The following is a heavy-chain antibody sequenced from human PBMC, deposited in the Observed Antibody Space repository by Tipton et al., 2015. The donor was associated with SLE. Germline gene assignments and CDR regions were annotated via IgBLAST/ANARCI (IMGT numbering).Heavy chain of an antibody. V-gene: IGHV1-2*02. D-gene: IGHD3-3*01. CDR2: INPNSGGT. J-gene: IGHJ6*03. CDR3: ARGEGITIFGAYMDV. Sequence: QLVQSGPEVKKPGASVKVSCKASGYTFTGYYMHWVRQAPGQGLEWMGWINPNSGGTNYAQKFQGRVTMTRDTSISTAYMGLSRLRSDDTAVYYWARGEGITIFGAYMDVWGKGTTVTVSS. CDR1: GYTFTGYY.